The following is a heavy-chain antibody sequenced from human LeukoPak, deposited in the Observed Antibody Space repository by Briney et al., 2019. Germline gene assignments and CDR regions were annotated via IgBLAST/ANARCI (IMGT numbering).Heavy chain of an antibody. V-gene: IGHV1-18*01. D-gene: IGHD5-12*01. CDR1: GYTFTSYG. CDR3: ARGLPHSGYVQNWFDP. CDR2: ISAYNGNT. Sequence: WASVTVSCKASGYTFTSYGISWVRQAPGQGLEWMGWISAYNGNTNYAQKLQGRVTMTTDTSTSTAYMELSSLRSEDTAVYYCARGLPHSGYVQNWFDPWGQGTLVTVSS. J-gene: IGHJ5*02.